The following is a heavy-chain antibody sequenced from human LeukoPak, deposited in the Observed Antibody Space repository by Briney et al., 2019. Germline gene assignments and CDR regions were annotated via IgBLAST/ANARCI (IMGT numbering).Heavy chain of an antibody. CDR3: ARDDCSGGSCYLFPQRSAFDY. CDR2: INPSGGRT. J-gene: IGHJ4*02. CDR1: GYTFTSYY. Sequence: GASVKVSCKASGYTFTSYYMHWVRQAPGQGLEWMGIINPSGGRTSYAQKFQGRVTMTRDTSTSTVYMELSSLRSEDTAVYYCARDDCSGGSCYLFPQRSAFDYWGQGTLVTVSS. D-gene: IGHD2-15*01. V-gene: IGHV1-46*01.